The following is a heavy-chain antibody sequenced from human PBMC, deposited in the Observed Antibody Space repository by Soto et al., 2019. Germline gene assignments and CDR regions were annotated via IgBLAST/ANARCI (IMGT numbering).Heavy chain of an antibody. J-gene: IGHJ3*02. CDR3: AKDRSYYDSSCYLPDAFDI. D-gene: IGHD3-22*01. Sequence: EVQLLESGGGLVQPGGSLRLSCAASGFTFSSYAMSWVRQAPGKGLEWVSAISGSGGSTYYADSVKGRFTISRDNSKNSLYLQMNSLRAEDTAVYHCAKDRSYYDSSCYLPDAFDIWCQVTMVTVSS. CDR2: ISGSGGST. V-gene: IGHV3-23*01. CDR1: GFTFSSYA.